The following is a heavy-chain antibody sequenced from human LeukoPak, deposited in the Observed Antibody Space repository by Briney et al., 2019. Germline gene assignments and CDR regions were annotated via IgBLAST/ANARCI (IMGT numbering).Heavy chain of an antibody. V-gene: IGHV4-61*02. CDR3: ARGEYYDSSGYYYSYYYMDV. J-gene: IGHJ6*03. D-gene: IGHD3-22*01. Sequence: SETLSLTCTVSGGSISSGSYYWSWLRQPAGRGLEWLGRIYTSGSNNYNPSLKSRVTISVDTSKNQFSLKLSSVTAADTAVYYCARGEYYDSSGYYYSYYYMDVWGKGTTVTVSS. CDR1: GGSISSGSYY. CDR2: IYTSGSN.